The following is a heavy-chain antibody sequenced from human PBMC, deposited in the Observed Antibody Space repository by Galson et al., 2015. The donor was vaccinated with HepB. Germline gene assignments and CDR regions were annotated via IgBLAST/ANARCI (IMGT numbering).Heavy chain of an antibody. J-gene: IGHJ4*02. CDR2: FDPEDGET. V-gene: IGHV1-24*01. D-gene: IGHD3-10*01. Sequence: SVKVSCKVSGYTLTELSMHWVRQAPGKGLEWMGGFDPEDGETIYAQKFQGRVTMTEDTSTDTAYMELSSLRSEDTAVYYCATDPDGGFGEPSLYWGQGTLVTVSS. CDR3: ATDPDGGFGEPSLY. CDR1: GYTLTELS.